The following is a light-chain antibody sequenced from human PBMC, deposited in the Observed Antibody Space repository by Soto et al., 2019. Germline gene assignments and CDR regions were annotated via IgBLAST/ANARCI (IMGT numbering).Light chain of an antibody. CDR1: QTISSSY. V-gene: IGKV3-20*01. CDR3: QQNGRWT. Sequence: EIVLTQSPGTLSVSPGERATLSCRASQTISSSYLAWYRQKPGQAPSLLIYGTSSTATGIPDRFSGSGSGTDFTLIISRLEPEASAIYYRQQNGRWTFGQGTKVEIK. CDR2: GTS. J-gene: IGKJ1*01.